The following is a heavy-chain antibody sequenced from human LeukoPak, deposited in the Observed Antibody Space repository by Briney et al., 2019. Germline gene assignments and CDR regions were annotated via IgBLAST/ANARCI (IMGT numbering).Heavy chain of an antibody. Sequence: ASVKVSCKASGYTFTSYGISWVRQAPGQGLEWMGWISAYNGNTNYAQKLQGRVTMTTDTSTSTAYMELRSLRSDGTAVYYCARIFLSVVAPKRWFDPWGQGTLVTVSS. J-gene: IGHJ5*02. CDR3: ARIFLSVVAPKRWFDP. CDR2: ISAYNGNT. D-gene: IGHD4-23*01. CDR1: GYTFTSYG. V-gene: IGHV1-18*01.